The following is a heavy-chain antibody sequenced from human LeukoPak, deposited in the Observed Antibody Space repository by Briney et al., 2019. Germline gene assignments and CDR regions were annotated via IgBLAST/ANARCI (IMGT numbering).Heavy chain of an antibody. Sequence: PSQTLSLTCTVSGGSISSGGYYWNWIRQPPGKGLEWIGYIYHSGSTNYNPSLKSRVTISADRSKNEFSLKLSSVTAADTAVYYCASRIVGAIPYWGQGTLVTVSS. V-gene: IGHV4-30-2*01. CDR1: GGSISSGGYY. CDR2: IYHSGST. D-gene: IGHD1-26*01. J-gene: IGHJ4*02. CDR3: ASRIVGAIPY.